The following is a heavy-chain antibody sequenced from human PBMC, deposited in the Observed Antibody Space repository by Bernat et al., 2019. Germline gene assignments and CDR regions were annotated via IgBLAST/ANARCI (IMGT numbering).Heavy chain of an antibody. CDR1: GFTFSNAW. CDR3: TTDGRASYMDV. V-gene: IGHV3-15*01. CDR2: IKGKADGGAT. Sequence: EVQLVESGGGLVKPGGSLRLSCAASGFTFSNAWMSWVHQAPGKGLEWVGRIKGKADGGATDYAAPVNGRFTISRDDSKNMLYLQMNSLKTEDTAVFYCTTDGRASYMDVWGKGTTVTVSS. J-gene: IGHJ6*03.